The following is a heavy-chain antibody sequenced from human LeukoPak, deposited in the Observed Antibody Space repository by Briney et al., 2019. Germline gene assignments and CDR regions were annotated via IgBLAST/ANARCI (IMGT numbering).Heavy chain of an antibody. CDR3: AARDNGNDLLSYHAMDV. Sequence: SVKVSCKASGGSFIRYAFAWVRQAPGQGREGMGGIMPVLDTGSYAQGFQGRVTITADRSTSTAYMELRSLRPEDTALYYCAARDNGNDLLSYHAMDVWGNGTTVTVSS. J-gene: IGHJ6*04. CDR1: GGSFIRYA. D-gene: IGHD1-1*01. V-gene: IGHV1-69*06. CDR2: IMPVLDTG.